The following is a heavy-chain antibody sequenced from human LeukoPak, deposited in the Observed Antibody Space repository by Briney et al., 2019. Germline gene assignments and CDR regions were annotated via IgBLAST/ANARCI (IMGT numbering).Heavy chain of an antibody. J-gene: IGHJ4*02. CDR2: ISGSGSNT. Sequence: GGSLRLSCAASGFTFSSYGMHWVRQAPGKGLEWVSSISGSGSNTYYAGSVKGRFTISRDNSKNILYLQMNSLRAEDTAIYYCAKDQRGYGRIVDYWGQGTLATISS. CDR1: GFTFSSYG. CDR3: AKDQRGYGRIVDY. D-gene: IGHD3-10*01. V-gene: IGHV3-23*01.